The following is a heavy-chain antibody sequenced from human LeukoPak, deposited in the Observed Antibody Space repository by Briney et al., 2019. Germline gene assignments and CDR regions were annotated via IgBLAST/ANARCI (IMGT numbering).Heavy chain of an antibody. CDR1: GFTFSSYW. D-gene: IGHD1-26*01. CDR3: AKDPVEWELLLDY. CDR2: MNIDGGEK. J-gene: IGHJ4*02. Sequence: GGSLRLSCAASGFTFSSYWMGWVRQAPGKRLEWVANMNIDGGEKYYADSAKGRFTISRDNARNSVYLQMNSLRVEDTAVYYCAKDPVEWELLLDYWGQGTLVTVSS. V-gene: IGHV3-7*01.